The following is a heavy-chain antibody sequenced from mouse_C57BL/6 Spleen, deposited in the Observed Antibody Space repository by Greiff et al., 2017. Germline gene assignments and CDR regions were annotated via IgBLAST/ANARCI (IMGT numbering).Heavy chain of an antibody. Sequence: QVQLQQSGAELVRPGTSVKVSCKASGYAFTNYLIEWVKQRPGQGLEWIGVINPGSGGTNYNEEFKGKATLTADKSSSTAYMQLSSLTSEDSAVYFCARRDYYSDFDYWGQGTTLTVSS. D-gene: IGHD2-12*01. J-gene: IGHJ2*01. CDR2: INPGSGGT. CDR3: ARRDYYSDFDY. CDR1: GYAFTNYL. V-gene: IGHV1-54*01.